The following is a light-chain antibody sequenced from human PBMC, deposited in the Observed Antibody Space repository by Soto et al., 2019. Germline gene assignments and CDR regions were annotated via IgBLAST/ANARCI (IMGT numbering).Light chain of an antibody. CDR3: SSYTTTTTAV. Sequence: QSALTQPASVSGSPGQSITIACTGSSSDIGGYNFVSWYQQHPGKAPKLMIYDVIKRPSGVSSRFAGSKSGNTASLTISGLRAEDEADYYCSSYTTTTTAVFGGGTKLIVL. CDR2: DVI. V-gene: IGLV2-14*03. CDR1: SSDIGGYNF. J-gene: IGLJ2*01.